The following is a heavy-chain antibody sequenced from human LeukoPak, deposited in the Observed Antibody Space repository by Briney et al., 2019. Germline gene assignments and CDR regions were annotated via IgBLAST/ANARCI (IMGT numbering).Heavy chain of an antibody. J-gene: IGHJ4*02. CDR3: AQDIGDFDVLTAYYGFDH. Sequence: PGGSLRLSCAASGFTFSSYWMSWVRQAPGKGLEWVSLISADGDKTYYADSVKGRFTISRDDSKTSLYLQMNSLRTEDTALYYCAQDIGDFDVLTAYYGFDHWGPGTLVTVSS. D-gene: IGHD3-9*01. V-gene: IGHV3-43*02. CDR1: GFTFSSYW. CDR2: ISADGDKT.